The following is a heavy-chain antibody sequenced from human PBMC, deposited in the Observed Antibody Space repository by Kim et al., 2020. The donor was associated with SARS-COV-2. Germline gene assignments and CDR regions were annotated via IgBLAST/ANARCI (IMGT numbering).Heavy chain of an antibody. Sequence: SPSFQGQVTITADKSISTAYLQWSSLKASDTAMYYCARMSSGYYFGAFDIWGQGTMVTVSS. CDR3: ARMSSGYYFGAFDI. J-gene: IGHJ3*02. D-gene: IGHD3-22*01. V-gene: IGHV5-51*01.